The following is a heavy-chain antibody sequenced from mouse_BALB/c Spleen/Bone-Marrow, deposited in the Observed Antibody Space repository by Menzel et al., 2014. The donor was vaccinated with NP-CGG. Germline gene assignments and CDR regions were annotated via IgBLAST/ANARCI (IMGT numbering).Heavy chain of an antibody. CDR2: IYPGDGDT. CDR1: GYAFSNSW. CDR3: ARSDGYRALDY. J-gene: IGHJ4*01. V-gene: IGHV1-82*01. D-gene: IGHD2-3*01. Sequence: QVQLQQSGPELVRPGASVRISCKASGYAFSNSWMNWVKQRPGQGLEWIGRIYPGDGDTYYNGKFKGKATLTADKSSSTACMQLSSLTSVDSAVYFCARSDGYRALDYWGQGTSVTVSS.